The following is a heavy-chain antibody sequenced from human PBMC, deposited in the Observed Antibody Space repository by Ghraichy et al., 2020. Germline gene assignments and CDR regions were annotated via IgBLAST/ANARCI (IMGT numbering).Heavy chain of an antibody. D-gene: IGHD3-3*01. CDR1: GYSFTSYW. V-gene: IGHV5-10-1*01. Sequence: GESLNISCKGSGYSFTSYWISWVRQMPGKGLEWMGRIDPSDSYTNYSPSFQGHVTISADKSISTAYLQWSSLKASDTAMYYCARHGAIFGVVIEYNWFDPWGQGTLVTVSS. J-gene: IGHJ5*02. CDR3: ARHGAIFGVVIEYNWFDP. CDR2: IDPSDSYT.